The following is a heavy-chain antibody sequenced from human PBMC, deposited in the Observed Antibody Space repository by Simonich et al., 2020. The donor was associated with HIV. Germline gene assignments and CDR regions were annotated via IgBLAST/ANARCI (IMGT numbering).Heavy chain of an antibody. CDR1: GGSISSSSYY. V-gene: IGHV4-39*01. CDR2: INPSGAT. CDR3: ARHRPYYYGSGPLLDY. D-gene: IGHD3-10*01. Sequence: LLQESGPGLVKPSETLSLTCTVSGGSISSSSYYWGWIRQPPGKGLEWIGNINPSGATSANPTLKVRVTMSVDTSKNQFSLKLSSVTAADTAVYYCARHRPYYYGSGPLLDYWGQGTLVTVSS. J-gene: IGHJ4*02.